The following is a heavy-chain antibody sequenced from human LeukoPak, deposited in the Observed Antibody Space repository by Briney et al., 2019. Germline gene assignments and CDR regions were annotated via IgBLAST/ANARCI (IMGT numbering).Heavy chain of an antibody. CDR3: AREGLGELTLDY. J-gene: IGHJ4*02. V-gene: IGHV1-18*01. CDR1: GYTFTTYG. Sequence: ASVKVSCKASGYTFTTYGITWVRQAPGQGLEWMGWISTYDGDTNYAQKLQGRVTMTTDTSTNTAYMELRSLRSDDTAVYYCAREGLGELTLDYWGQGTLVSVSS. D-gene: IGHD3-16*01. CDR2: ISTYDGDT.